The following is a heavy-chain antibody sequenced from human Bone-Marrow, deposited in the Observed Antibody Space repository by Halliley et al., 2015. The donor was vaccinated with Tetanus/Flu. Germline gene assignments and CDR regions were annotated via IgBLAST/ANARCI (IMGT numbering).Heavy chain of an antibody. J-gene: IGHJ4*02. CDR1: GGSISSDSYS. Sequence: TLSLTCDVSGGSISSDSYSWNWIRQPPGQGLEWIGYIYHSGSTFYNPSLQSRVTISVDRSKNQLSLRLSSVTAADTAVYYCAGGAFYYAMSGPLPPISLDSWGRGTLVTVSS. CDR3: AGGAFYYAMSGPLPPISLDS. D-gene: IGHD3-22*01. V-gene: IGHV4-30-2*01. CDR2: IYHSGST.